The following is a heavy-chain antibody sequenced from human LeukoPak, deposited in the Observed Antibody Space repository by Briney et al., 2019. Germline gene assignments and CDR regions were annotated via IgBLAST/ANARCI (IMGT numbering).Heavy chain of an antibody. Sequence: SLRLSCAASGFTFSDYYMYWIRQAPGKGLEWLAYISEGGTKTHYADSVRGRFTVSRDNAKISLYLEMNSLRAEDTAEYYCARHYYDCGGYYCAFDIWGRGAMVTVSS. D-gene: IGHD3-22*01. CDR2: ISEGGTKT. CDR3: ARHYYDCGGYYCAFDI. J-gene: IGHJ3*02. V-gene: IGHV3-11*01. CDR1: GFTFSDYY.